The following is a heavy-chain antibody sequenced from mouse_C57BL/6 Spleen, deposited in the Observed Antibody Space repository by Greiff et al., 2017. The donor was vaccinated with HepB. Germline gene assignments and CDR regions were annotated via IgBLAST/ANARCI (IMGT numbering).Heavy chain of an antibody. V-gene: IGHV1-64*01. CDR3: ARENYGSSSDWYFDV. CDR2: IHPNSGST. D-gene: IGHD1-1*01. CDR1: GYTFTSYW. Sequence: QVQLQQPGAELVKPGASVKLSCKASGYTFTSYWMHWVKQRPGQGLEWIGMIHPNSGSTNYNEKFKSKATLTVDKSPSTAYMQLSSLTSEDSAVYYCARENYGSSSDWYFDVWGTGTTVTVSS. J-gene: IGHJ1*03.